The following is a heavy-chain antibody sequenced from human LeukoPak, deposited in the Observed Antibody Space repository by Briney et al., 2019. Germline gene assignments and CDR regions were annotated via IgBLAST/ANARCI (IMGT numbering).Heavy chain of an antibody. V-gene: IGHV4-59*08. J-gene: IGHJ4*02. CDR1: GGSISSYY. D-gene: IGHD4-23*01. CDR2: IYYSGST. CDR3: AKYDYGGNTFDY. Sequence: SETLSLTCTVSGGSISSYYWSWIRQPPGKGLEWIGYIYYSGSTNYNPSLKSRVTISVDTSKNQFSLKPSSVTAADTAVYYCAKYDYGGNTFDYWGQGTLVTVSS.